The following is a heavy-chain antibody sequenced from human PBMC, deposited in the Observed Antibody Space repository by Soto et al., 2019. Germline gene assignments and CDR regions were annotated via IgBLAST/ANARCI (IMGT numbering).Heavy chain of an antibody. J-gene: IGHJ4*02. Sequence: EVQLVESGGGLVQPRGSLRLSCAASGFSFSTYWMNWVRQAPGKGLEWVAIIKEDGSEKLYVDSVKGRFTISRDNARNSLYLEMNSLRAEDTAVYYCVAGSGWLPDFWGQGTLVTVSS. D-gene: IGHD6-19*01. CDR1: GFSFSTYW. CDR2: IKEDGSEK. V-gene: IGHV3-7*01. CDR3: VAGSGWLPDF.